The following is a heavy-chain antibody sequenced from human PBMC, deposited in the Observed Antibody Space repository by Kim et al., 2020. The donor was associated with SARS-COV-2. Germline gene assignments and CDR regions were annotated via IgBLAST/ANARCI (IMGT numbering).Heavy chain of an antibody. J-gene: IGHJ1*01. CDR2: IRDSGGST. Sequence: GGSLRLSCAASGFTFNSYAMSWVRQAPGKGLEWVSGIRDSGGSTKYAASVKGRFSISRDNSKNTLYLQMDSLRAEDTAVYFCAKVTSGSSGWFEYFQHWGQGTLVTVSS. CDR3: AKVTSGSSGWFEYFQH. D-gene: IGHD6-19*01. CDR1: GFTFNSYA. V-gene: IGHV3-23*01.